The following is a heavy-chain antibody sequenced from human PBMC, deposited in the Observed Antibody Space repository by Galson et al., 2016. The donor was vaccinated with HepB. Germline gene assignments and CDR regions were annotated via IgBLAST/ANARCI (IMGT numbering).Heavy chain of an antibody. CDR1: GGSVNSGTYY. CDR2: IYHSGST. Sequence: LSLTCTVSGGSVNSGTYYWNWIRQPPGKGLEWIGFIYHSGSTNYNPSLKSGVTISLDTSKKHIYLRLRSVTAADTAVYYCTRDGGSGWFRGNAFEIGGQGTMVTVSS. D-gene: IGHD6-19*01. V-gene: IGHV4-61*03. J-gene: IGHJ3*02. CDR3: TRDGGSGWFRGNAFEI.